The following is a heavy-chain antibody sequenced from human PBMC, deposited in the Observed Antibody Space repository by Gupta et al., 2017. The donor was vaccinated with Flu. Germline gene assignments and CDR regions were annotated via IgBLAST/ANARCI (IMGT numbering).Heavy chain of an antibody. D-gene: IGHD6-13*01. V-gene: IGHV1-69*06. J-gene: IGHJ6*03. Sequence: LEWMGGIIPIFGTANYAQKFQGRVTITADKSTSTAYMELSSLRSEDTAVYYCARGMGIAAAGDYYYYYYMDVWGKGTTVTVSS. CDR3: ARGMGIAAAGDYYYYYYMDV. CDR2: IIPIFGTA.